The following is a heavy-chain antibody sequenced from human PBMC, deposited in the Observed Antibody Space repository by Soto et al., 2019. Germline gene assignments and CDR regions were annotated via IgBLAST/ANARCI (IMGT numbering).Heavy chain of an antibody. CDR1: GYTFTSYG. CDR3: ARDPYCGGDCYPDTDAFDI. D-gene: IGHD2-21*02. V-gene: IGHV1-18*01. Sequence: GASVKVSCKASGYTFTSYGISWVRQAPGQGLEWMGWISAYNGNTNYAQKLQGRVTMTTDTSTSTAYMELRSLRSDDTAVYYCARDPYCGGDCYPDTDAFDIWGQGTMVTVSS. J-gene: IGHJ3*02. CDR2: ISAYNGNT.